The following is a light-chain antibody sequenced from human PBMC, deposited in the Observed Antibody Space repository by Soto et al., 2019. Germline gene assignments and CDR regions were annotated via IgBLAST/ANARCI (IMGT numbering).Light chain of an antibody. V-gene: IGLV2-11*01. CDR1: SNDVGGYNF. CDR3: CSYGGKNNLL. CDR2: DVN. Sequence: QSVLSQPRSVSGSPGQSVSISCTGTSNDVGGYNFVSWYQQHPGRAPKLVIYDVNKRPSGVPDRFSGSKSDNTASLTISGLQAEDEADYYCCSYGGKNNLLFGGGTQLTVL. J-gene: IGLJ2*01.